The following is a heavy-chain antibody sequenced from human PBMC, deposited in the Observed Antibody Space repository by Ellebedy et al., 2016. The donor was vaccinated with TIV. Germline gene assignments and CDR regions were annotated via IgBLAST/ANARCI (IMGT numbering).Heavy chain of an antibody. CDR2: IIPIFGTA. CDR3: AAMYDFWSGSGFDY. CDR1: GGTFSSYA. Sequence: SVKVSCXASGGTFSSYAISWVRQAPGQGLEWMGGIIPIFGTANYAQKFQGRVTITADESTSTAYMELSSLRSEDTAVYYCAAMYDFWSGSGFDYWGQGTLVTVSS. D-gene: IGHD3-3*01. V-gene: IGHV1-69*13. J-gene: IGHJ4*02.